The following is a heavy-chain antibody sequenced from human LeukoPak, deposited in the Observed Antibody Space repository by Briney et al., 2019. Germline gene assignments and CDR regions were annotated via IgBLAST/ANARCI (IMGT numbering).Heavy chain of an antibody. CDR3: ARDQVVASWFDP. V-gene: IGHV4-4*07. Sequence: RTSETLSLTCTVSGGSISSYYWSWIRQPAGKGLEWIGRIYTSGSTNYNPSLKSRVTMSVDTSKNQFSLKLSSVTAADTAAYYCARDQVVASWFDPWGQGTLVTVSS. D-gene: IGHD3-22*01. CDR2: IYTSGST. CDR1: GGSISSYY. J-gene: IGHJ5*02.